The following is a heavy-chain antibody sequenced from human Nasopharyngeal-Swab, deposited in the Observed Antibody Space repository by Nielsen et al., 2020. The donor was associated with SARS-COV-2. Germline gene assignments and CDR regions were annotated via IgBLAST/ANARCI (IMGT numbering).Heavy chain of an antibody. CDR3: ARDDGYDLLDY. CDR1: GGSISSSNW. J-gene: IGHJ4*02. V-gene: IGHV4-4*02. CDR2: IYYSGST. Sequence: GSLRLSCAVSGGSISSSNWWSWVRQPPGKGLEWIGSIYYSGSTYYNPSLKSRVTISVDTSKNQFSLKLSSVTAADTAVYYCARDDGYDLLDYWGQGTLVTVSS. D-gene: IGHD5-12*01.